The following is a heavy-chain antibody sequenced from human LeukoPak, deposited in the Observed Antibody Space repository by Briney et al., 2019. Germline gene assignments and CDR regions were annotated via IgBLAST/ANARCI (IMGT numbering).Heavy chain of an antibody. CDR2: IYYSGST. CDR3: ARGGYGDWYFDL. D-gene: IGHD5-12*01. V-gene: IGHV4-39*07. J-gene: IGHJ2*01. Sequence: SETLSLTCTVSGGSISSSSYYWGWIRQPPGKGLEWIGSIYYSGSTNYNPSLKSRVTISVDTSKNQFSLKLSSVTAADTAVYYCARGGYGDWYFDLWGRGTLVTVSS. CDR1: GGSISSSSYY.